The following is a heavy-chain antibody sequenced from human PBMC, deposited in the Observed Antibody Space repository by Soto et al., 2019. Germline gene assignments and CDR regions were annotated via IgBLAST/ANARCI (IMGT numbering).Heavy chain of an antibody. V-gene: IGHV1-3*01. CDR3: ARAGYSYASPHCGLDV. Sequence: VASVKVSCKASGSTFTSSPTHWVRQAPGQRLEWMGWIDAGNGNTKYSQKFRGRVTFTTDTSASTAYMDLSSLRSEDTAVYYCARAGYSYASPHCGLDVSGQGPTVTLSS. J-gene: IGHJ6*02. D-gene: IGHD5-18*01. CDR1: GSTFTSSP. CDR2: IDAGNGNT.